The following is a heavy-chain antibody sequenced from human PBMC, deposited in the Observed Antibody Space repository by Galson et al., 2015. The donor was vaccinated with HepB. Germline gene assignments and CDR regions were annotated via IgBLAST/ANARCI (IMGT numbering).Heavy chain of an antibody. CDR1: GYSFTDYW. V-gene: IGHV5-51*01. CDR2: IYPTDSDT. CDR3: ARGYSSSPPGFDY. J-gene: IGHJ4*02. D-gene: IGHD6-6*01. Sequence: SGAEVKKPGESLKISCKGSGYSFTDYWIGWVRQMPGKGPAWMGIIYPTDSDTTYTPSLQGPLPTSADKATSPAYLQWSSLKASDTAMYYCARGYSSSPPGFDYWGQGTLVTVSS.